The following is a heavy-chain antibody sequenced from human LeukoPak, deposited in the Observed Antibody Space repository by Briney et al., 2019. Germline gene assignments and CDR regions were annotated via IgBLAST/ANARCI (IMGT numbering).Heavy chain of an antibody. CDR3: ARDKRRAVAGILNY. D-gene: IGHD6-19*01. V-gene: IGHV1-69*05. J-gene: IGHJ4*02. Sequence: SVKVSCKASGGTFSSYAISWVRQAPGQGLEWMGGIIPIFGTANYAQKFQGRVTITTDESTSTAYMELSSLRSDDTAVYYCARDKRRAVAGILNYWGQGTLVTVSS. CDR1: GGTFSSYA. CDR2: IIPIFGTA.